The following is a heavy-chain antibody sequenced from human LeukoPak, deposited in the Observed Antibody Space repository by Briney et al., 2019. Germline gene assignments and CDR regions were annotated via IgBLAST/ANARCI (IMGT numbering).Heavy chain of an antibody. Sequence: GGSLRLSCAASGFTFSSYSMNWVRQAAGKGLEWVSSISSSSSYIYYADSVKGRFTISRDNAKNSLYLQMNSLRAEDTAVYYCARDSYDFWSGYPYSYYYYYGMDVWGQGTTVTVSS. CDR1: GFTFSSYS. CDR3: ARDSYDFWSGYPYSYYYYYGMDV. V-gene: IGHV3-21*01. CDR2: ISSSSSYI. J-gene: IGHJ6*02. D-gene: IGHD3-3*01.